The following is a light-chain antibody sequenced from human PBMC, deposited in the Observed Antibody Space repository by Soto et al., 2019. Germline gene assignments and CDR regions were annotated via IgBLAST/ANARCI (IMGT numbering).Light chain of an antibody. Sequence: QSALTQPASVSGSPGQSITISCTGTSSDVAFYNHVSWYQQHPGKAPKLLIYEVNNRPSGVSHRFSGSKSGNTASLTISGLQAEYEADYYCSSFASTHTYVFGTGTKLTVL. CDR2: EVN. CDR1: SSDVAFYNH. V-gene: IGLV2-14*01. J-gene: IGLJ1*01. CDR3: SSFASTHTYV.